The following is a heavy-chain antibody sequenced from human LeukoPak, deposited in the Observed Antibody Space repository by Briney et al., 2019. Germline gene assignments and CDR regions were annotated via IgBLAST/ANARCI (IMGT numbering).Heavy chain of an antibody. CDR1: GDSVSSXXAA. D-gene: IGHD7-27*01. J-gene: IGHJ4*02. CDR2: TYYRSKWYN. CDR3: ARSLWGSGGIDY. V-gene: IGHV6-1*01. Sequence: SQTLSLTCAISGDSVSSXXAAWNWIRQSPSRGLEXXGRTYYRSKWYNDYAVSVKSRITINPDTSKNQFSLQLNSVTPEDTAVYYCARSLWGSGGIDYWGQGTLVTVSS.